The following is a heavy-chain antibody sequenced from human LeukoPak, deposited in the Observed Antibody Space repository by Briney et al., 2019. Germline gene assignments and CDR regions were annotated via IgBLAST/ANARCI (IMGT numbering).Heavy chain of an antibody. V-gene: IGHV1-8*01. J-gene: IGHJ4*02. CDR1: GYTFTSYD. Sequence: ASVKVSCKASGYTFTSYDINWVRQATGQGLEWMGWMNPNSGSTGYAQKFQGRVTMTRNTSISTAYMELSSLRSEDTAVYYCARWGVRGVIIKDWGQGTLVTVSS. CDR2: MNPNSGST. D-gene: IGHD3-10*01. CDR3: ARWGVRGVIIKD.